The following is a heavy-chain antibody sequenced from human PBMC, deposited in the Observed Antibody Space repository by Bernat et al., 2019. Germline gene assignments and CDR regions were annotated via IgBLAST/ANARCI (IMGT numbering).Heavy chain of an antibody. CDR1: GGSISSGGYY. CDR2: IYYSGST. Sequence: QVQLQESGPGLVKPSQTLSLTYTVSGGSISSGGYYWSWIRQHPGKGLEWIGYIYYSGSTYYNPSLKSRVTISVDTSKNQFSLKLSSVTAADTAVYYCARDRDDILTGPIDEYYYYGMDVWGQGTTVTVSS. CDR3: ARDRDDILTGPIDEYYYYGMDV. J-gene: IGHJ6*02. V-gene: IGHV4-31*03. D-gene: IGHD3-9*01.